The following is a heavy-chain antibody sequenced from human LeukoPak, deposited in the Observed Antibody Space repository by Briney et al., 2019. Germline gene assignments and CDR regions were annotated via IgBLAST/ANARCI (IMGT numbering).Heavy chain of an antibody. CDR1: GFTFSSYE. D-gene: IGHD5-18*01. J-gene: IGHJ4*02. V-gene: IGHV3-48*03. Sequence: GGSLRLSCAASGFTFSSYEMNWVRQAPGKGLEWVSYISSSGSTIYYADSVKGRFTISRDNAKNSLYLQMNSLRAEDTAVYYCAKRLVQYVDTARKTLGLFDYWGQGTLVTVSS. CDR3: AKRLVQYVDTARKTLGLFDY. CDR2: ISSSGSTI.